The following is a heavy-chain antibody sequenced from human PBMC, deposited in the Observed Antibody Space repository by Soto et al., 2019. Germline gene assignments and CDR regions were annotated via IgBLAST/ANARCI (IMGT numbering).Heavy chain of an antibody. Sequence: PXATLSLTCTVSGGSISSYDLSWIRQPPGKGLEWTGYIYYSVSTNYNPSLKSRVTISVDTSKNQFSLKLSSVTAADTAVYYCASKRGNGMDVWGQGTTVTVSS. CDR1: GGSISSYD. D-gene: IGHD3-10*01. CDR2: IYYSVST. CDR3: ASKRGNGMDV. V-gene: IGHV4-59*01. J-gene: IGHJ6*02.